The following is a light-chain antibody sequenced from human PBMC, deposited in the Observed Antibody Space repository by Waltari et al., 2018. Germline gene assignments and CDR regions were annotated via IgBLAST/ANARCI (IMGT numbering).Light chain of an antibody. J-gene: IGLJ3*02. Sequence: SYELTQPPSVSVSPGQTARITCTGDALPKQYVYWYQQNTGQAPVLVIYQDSARPSGIPERFSGSTSGTTGTLTISGVQAEDEADYYCQSADSSDTYVLFGGGTKVTVL. CDR3: QSADSSDTYVL. V-gene: IGLV3-25*03. CDR2: QDS. CDR1: ALPKQY.